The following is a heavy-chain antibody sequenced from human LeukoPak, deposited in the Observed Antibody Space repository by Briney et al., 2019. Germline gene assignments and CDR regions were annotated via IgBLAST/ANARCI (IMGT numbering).Heavy chain of an antibody. Sequence: QSGGSLRLSCAASGFTSNIYAMHWVRQAPGQGLEWVAIIYYDGSVKYYADSVKGRFTISRDSSKNTLYLLMNRLRADDTAVYYCARGGGVEAAMALDYWGQGTLVAVAS. J-gene: IGHJ4*02. CDR1: GFTSNIYA. CDR3: ARGGGVEAAMALDY. D-gene: IGHD5-18*01. CDR2: IYYDGSVK. V-gene: IGHV3-33*01.